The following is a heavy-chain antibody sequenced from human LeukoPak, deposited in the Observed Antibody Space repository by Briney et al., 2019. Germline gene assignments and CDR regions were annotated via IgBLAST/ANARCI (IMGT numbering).Heavy chain of an antibody. CDR3: AKGLFYDYALAFDH. V-gene: IGHV3-21*01. Sequence: NASETLSLTCAVYGGSFSGYYWSWIRQPPGKGLEWVSSISSSSSYIYYADSVKGRFTISRDNSKDTLYLQMNSLRAEDTAVYYCAKGLFYDYALAFDHWGQGTLVTVSS. CDR1: GGSFSGYY. CDR2: ISSSSSYI. D-gene: IGHD2/OR15-2a*01. J-gene: IGHJ4*02.